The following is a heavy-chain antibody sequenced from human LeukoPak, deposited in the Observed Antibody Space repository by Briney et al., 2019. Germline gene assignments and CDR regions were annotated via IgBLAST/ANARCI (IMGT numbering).Heavy chain of an antibody. CDR1: GHTFTSYY. CDR2: INPSGGST. Sequence: ASVKVSCKASGHTFTSYYMHWVRQAPGQGLEWMGIINPSGGSTSYAQKFQGRVTMTRDTSTSTVYMELSSLRSEDTAVYYCATPGRYDFWSGYEVAFDIWGQGTMVTVSS. V-gene: IGHV1-46*03. D-gene: IGHD3-3*01. CDR3: ATPGRYDFWSGYEVAFDI. J-gene: IGHJ3*02.